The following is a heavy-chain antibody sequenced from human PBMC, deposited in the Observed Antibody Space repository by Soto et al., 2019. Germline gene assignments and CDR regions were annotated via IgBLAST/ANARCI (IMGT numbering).Heavy chain of an antibody. CDR3: AGQGGSRLNWFDP. CDR1: GFTFSTYS. V-gene: IGHV3-48*01. J-gene: IGHJ5*02. D-gene: IGHD6-13*01. Sequence: EVQLVESGGGLVQPGGSLRLSCAASGFTFSTYSMNWVRQAPGKGLEWVSYISSSTIYYADSVKGRFTISRDNAKNSLYLQMNSLRAEDTAVYYRAGQGGSRLNWFDPWGQGTLVTVSS. CDR2: ISSSTI.